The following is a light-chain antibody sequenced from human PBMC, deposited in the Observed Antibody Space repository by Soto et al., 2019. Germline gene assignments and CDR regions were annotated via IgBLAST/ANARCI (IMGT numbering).Light chain of an antibody. CDR2: FGS. J-gene: IGKJ5*01. CDR3: MQALQTPII. Sequence: DIVMTQSPLSLPVTPGEPASISCRSSQSLLHSNGNIYLDWYLQRPGQSPQLLIYFGSNRASGVSNRCGGSGSGPDFTWKFSRVEAADVGVYYCMQALQTPIIFGQGTRLESK. V-gene: IGKV2-28*01. CDR1: QSLLHSNGNIY.